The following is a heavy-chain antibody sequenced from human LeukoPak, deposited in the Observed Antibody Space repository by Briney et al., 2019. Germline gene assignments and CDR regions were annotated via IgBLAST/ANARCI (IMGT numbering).Heavy chain of an antibody. CDR1: GYIFTSYG. D-gene: IGHD2-21*02. Sequence: GASEKVSCNASGYIFTSYGISWVRQAPGQGLEWMGWISPYNGNTNYAQKLQGRVTMTTDTSTSTAYMELRSLRSDDTAVYYCVRDYSVVTASPDYYYYGMDVWGQGTTVTVSS. V-gene: IGHV1-18*01. CDR3: VRDYSVVTASPDYYYYGMDV. J-gene: IGHJ6*02. CDR2: ISPYNGNT.